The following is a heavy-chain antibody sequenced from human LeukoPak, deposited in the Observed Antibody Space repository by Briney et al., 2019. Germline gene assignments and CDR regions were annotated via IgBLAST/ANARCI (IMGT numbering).Heavy chain of an antibody. CDR1: GGSISSGSYY. D-gene: IGHD3-22*01. CDR3: ARVAPYYYDSSGYHDAFDI. J-gene: IGHJ3*02. Sequence: RPSQTLSLTCTVSGGSISSGSYYWSWIRQPAGKGLEWTGRIYTSGSTNYNPSLKSRVTISVGTSKNQFSLKLSSVTAADTAVYYCARVAPYYYDSSGYHDAFDIWGQGTMVTVSS. V-gene: IGHV4-61*02. CDR2: IYTSGST.